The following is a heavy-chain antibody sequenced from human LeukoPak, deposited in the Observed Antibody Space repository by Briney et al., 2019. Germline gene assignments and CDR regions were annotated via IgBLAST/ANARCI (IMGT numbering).Heavy chain of an antibody. D-gene: IGHD3-10*01. J-gene: IGHJ6*03. Sequence: PSETLSLTCTVSGGSISSKYWSWIRQPPGKGLEWIGYIYYSGSTNYNPSLKSRVTISVDTSKNQFSLKLSSVTAADTAVYYCARGGYGSGWDYMDVWGKGTTVTVSS. CDR2: IYYSGST. V-gene: IGHV4-59*12. CDR1: GGSISSKY. CDR3: ARGGYGSGWDYMDV.